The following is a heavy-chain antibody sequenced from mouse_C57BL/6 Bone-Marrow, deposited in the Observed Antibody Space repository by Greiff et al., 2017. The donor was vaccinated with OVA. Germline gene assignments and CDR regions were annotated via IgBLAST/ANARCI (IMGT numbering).Heavy chain of an antibody. J-gene: IGHJ4*01. CDR3: ARWRMDY. CDR1: GYTFTSYW. CDR2: IDPSDSYT. Sequence: QVQLQQPGAELVKPGASVKLSCKASGYTFTSYWMQWVKQRPGQGLEWIGEIDPSDSYTNYNQKFKGKATLTVDTSSSTAYMQLSSLTSEDSAVYYCARWRMDYWGQGTSVTVSS. V-gene: IGHV1-50*01.